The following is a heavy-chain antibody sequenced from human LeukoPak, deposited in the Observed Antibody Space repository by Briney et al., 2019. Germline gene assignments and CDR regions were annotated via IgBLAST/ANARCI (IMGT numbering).Heavy chain of an antibody. CDR1: GGTSSSYA. Sequence: GASVKVSCKASGGTSSSYAISWVRQAPGQGLEWMGGIIPIFGTANYAQKFQGRVTITADESTSTAYMELSSLRSEDTAVYYCAREGLHYYDSSGYYSFLSYWGQGTLVTVSS. V-gene: IGHV1-69*13. CDR2: IIPIFGTA. CDR3: AREGLHYYDSSGYYSFLSY. J-gene: IGHJ4*02. D-gene: IGHD3-22*01.